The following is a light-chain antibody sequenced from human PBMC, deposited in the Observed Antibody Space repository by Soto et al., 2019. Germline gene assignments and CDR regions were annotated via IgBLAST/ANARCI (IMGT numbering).Light chain of an antibody. CDR1: QGISTY. CDR3: QQSYSTPWT. V-gene: IGKV1-39*01. Sequence: DIQLTQSPSFLCASVGDRVTFSCRASQGISTYLAWYQQKPGKAPKLLIYAASTLQSGVPSRFSGSGSGTDFTLTISSLQPEDFATYYCQQSYSTPWTFGQGTKVDIK. CDR2: AAS. J-gene: IGKJ1*01.